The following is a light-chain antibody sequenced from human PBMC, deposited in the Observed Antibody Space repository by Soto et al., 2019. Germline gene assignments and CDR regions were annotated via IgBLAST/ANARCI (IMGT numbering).Light chain of an antibody. CDR3: QQFNSYPYT. CDR1: QGISSA. CDR2: DAS. Sequence: AIPLTQSPSSLSASVGDRVTITCRASQGISSALAWYQQKPGKAPKLLIYDASSLESGVPSRFSGSGSGTDFTLTISSLQPEDCATYYCQQFNSYPYTFGQGTKLEIK. V-gene: IGKV1-13*02. J-gene: IGKJ2*01.